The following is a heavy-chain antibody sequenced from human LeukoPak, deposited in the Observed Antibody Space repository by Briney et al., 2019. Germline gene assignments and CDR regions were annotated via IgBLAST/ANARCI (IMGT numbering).Heavy chain of an antibody. V-gene: IGHV3-30*18. D-gene: IGHD1-26*01. CDR3: AKVHLEGASSLDQ. CDR1: GFTFSNYV. CDR2: ISYDGSNK. Sequence: GRSLRLSCAASGFTFSNYVMHWVRQAPGKRLEWVAAISYDGSNKYYADSVKGRFTISRDNSKNTLYLQMNSLRTEDTAVYYCAKVHLEGASSLDQWGQGTLVTVSS. J-gene: IGHJ4*02.